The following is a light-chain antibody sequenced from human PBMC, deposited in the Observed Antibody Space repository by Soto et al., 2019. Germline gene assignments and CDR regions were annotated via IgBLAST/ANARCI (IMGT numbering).Light chain of an antibody. V-gene: IGLV2-14*01. Sequence: QSALTQPASVSGSPGQSITISCTGSGRVIDSYTYVSWYQNLPGNASNLLIYGVKIRLSVVSYRCSASKSALTAFLTISRLQADDEAYPYRTAYSANRVYLFGPRTNFTVL. CDR1: GRVIDSYTY. CDR2: GVK. CDR3: TAYSANRVYL. J-gene: IGLJ1*01.